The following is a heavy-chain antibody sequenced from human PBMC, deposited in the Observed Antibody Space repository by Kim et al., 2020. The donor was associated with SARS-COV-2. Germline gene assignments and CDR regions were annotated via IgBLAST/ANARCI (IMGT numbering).Heavy chain of an antibody. D-gene: IGHD6-13*01. CDR2: INSDGSST. CDR1: GFTFSNYW. V-gene: IGHV3-74*01. CDR3: AKDGAIAASGRYNGMDV. Sequence: GGSLRLSCAASGFTFSNYWMHWVRQAPGKGLVWVSHINSDGSSTNYADSVKGRFTISRDNAKKTLYLQMNSLRAEDTAIYYCAKDGAIAASGRYNGMDV. J-gene: IGHJ6*01.